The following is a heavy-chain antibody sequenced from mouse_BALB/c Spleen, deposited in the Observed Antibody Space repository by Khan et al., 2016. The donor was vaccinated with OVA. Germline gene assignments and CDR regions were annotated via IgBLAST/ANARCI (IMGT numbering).Heavy chain of an antibody. V-gene: IGHV2-6-4*01. J-gene: IGHJ4*01. D-gene: IGHD2-14*01. CDR3: ARAYYRYDGYYAMDY. CDR1: GFSLSRYN. Sequence: VELVESGPGLVAPSQSLSITCTVSGFSLSRYNIHWVRQPPGKGLEWLGMIWGGGGTDYNSPLKYRLNISKEQSKSQVLFKMNSLKHDDTAMYFCARAYYRYDGYYAMDYRGQGTSVTVAS. CDR2: IWGGGGT.